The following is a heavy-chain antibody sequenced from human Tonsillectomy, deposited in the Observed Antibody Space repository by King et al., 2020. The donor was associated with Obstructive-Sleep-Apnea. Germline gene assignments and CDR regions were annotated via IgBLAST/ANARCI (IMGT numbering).Heavy chain of an antibody. CDR3: ARVDAKGVVRGVNNWFDP. J-gene: IGHJ5*02. D-gene: IGHD3-10*01. CDR1: GGSISSGGYY. CDR2: IYYSGST. V-gene: IGHV4-31*03. Sequence: MQLQESGPGLVKPSQTLSLTCTVSGGSISSGGYYWSWIRQHPGKGLEWIGYIYYSGSTYYNPSLKSRVTVSVDTSKNQFSLKLSSVTAADTAVYYCARVDAKGVVRGVNNWFDPWGQGTLVTVSS.